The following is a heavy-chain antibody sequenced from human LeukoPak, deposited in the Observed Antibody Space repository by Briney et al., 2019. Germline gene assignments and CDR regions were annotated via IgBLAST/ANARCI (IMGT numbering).Heavy chain of an antibody. CDR1: GFTLSSYW. CDR2: INSDGSST. D-gene: IGHD3-22*01. Sequence: RGSLRLSCAASGFTLSSYWMHWVRQAPGKGLVWVSRINSDGSSTSYADSVKGRFTISRDNAKNTLYLQMNSLRAEDTAVYYCALMTVVVPWGFDPWGQGTLVTVSS. V-gene: IGHV3-74*01. CDR3: ALMTVVVPWGFDP. J-gene: IGHJ5*02.